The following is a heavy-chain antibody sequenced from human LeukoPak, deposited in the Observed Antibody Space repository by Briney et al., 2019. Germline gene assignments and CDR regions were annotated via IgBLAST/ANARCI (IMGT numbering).Heavy chain of an antibody. V-gene: IGHV3-23*01. Sequence: GGSLRLSCAVSGITLSNYGMSWVRQAPGKGLEWVAGISDSGGRTNYADSVKGRFTISRDNPKNTLYLQMNSLRAEDTAVYFCATRGVVIRVILVGFHKEAYYFDSWGQGALVTVSS. CDR1: GITLSNYG. CDR3: ATRGVVIRVILVGFHKEAYYFDS. J-gene: IGHJ4*02. D-gene: IGHD3-22*01. CDR2: ISDSGGRT.